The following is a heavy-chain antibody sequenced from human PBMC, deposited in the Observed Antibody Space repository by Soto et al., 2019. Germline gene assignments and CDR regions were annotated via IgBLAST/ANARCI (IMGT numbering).Heavy chain of an antibody. CDR3: ARAPGGVGGTSIVSSFFDS. V-gene: IGHV4-4*02. CDR2: IYSSGNT. Sequence: SETLSLTCAVSGDSITTTNWWTWVRQSPGKGLEWIGEIYSSGNTNYNPSIMSRATMSVDESTNQFSLKLTSLTIADTAVYFCARAPGGVGGTSIVSSFFDSWGQGTLVTVSS. D-gene: IGHD3-16*01. CDR1: GDSITTTNW. J-gene: IGHJ5*01.